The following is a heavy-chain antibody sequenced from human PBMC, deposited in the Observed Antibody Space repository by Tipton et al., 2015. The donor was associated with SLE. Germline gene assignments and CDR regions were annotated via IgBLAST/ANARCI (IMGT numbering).Heavy chain of an antibody. J-gene: IGHJ6*02. Sequence: LSLTCAVYGGSFSGYYWSWIRQPPGKGLEWVSYISSSSSTIYYADSVKGRFTISRDNAKNSLYLQMYSLRAEDTAVYYCARGGEGQWLARDYYYYYGMDVWGQGTTVTVSS. V-gene: IGHV3-11*04. D-gene: IGHD6-19*01. CDR1: GGSFSGYY. CDR3: ARGGEGQWLARDYYYYYGMDV. CDR2: ISSSSSTI.